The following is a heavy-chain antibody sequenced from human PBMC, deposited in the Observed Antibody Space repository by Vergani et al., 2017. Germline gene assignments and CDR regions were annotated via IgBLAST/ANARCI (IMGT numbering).Heavy chain of an antibody. CDR2: ISYSGST. CDR1: VGSISSYS. D-gene: IGHD2-21*02. J-gene: IGHJ3*02. V-gene: IGHV4-59*01. CDR3: ARNPYCGGDCYSDAVDI. Sequence: QVQLQESGPGLVKPSETLSLTCTVSVGSISSYSWSWIRQPPGQGLEWIGYISYSGSTNYNPSLKSRVTISVDTSKNQFSLKLSSVTAADTAVYYCARNPYCGGDCYSDAVDIWGQGTMVTGSS.